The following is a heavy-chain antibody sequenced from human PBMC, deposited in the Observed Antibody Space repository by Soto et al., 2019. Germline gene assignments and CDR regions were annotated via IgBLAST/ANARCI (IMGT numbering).Heavy chain of an antibody. D-gene: IGHD6-19*01. CDR1: GFKFSDYG. V-gene: IGHV3-33*01. CDR3: ARKDSSGWTSPGS. CDR2: IWSDGNNK. Sequence: GGSLRLSCAASGFKFSDYGMNWVRQAPGKGLEWVALIWSDGNNKYYADSVKGRFTISRDNSKNTLYLQMSSLRAEDTAVYYCARKDSSGWTSPGSWGRGTLVTVSS. J-gene: IGHJ5*02.